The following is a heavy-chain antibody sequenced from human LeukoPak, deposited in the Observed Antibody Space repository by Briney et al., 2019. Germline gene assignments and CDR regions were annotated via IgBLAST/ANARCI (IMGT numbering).Heavy chain of an antibody. J-gene: IGHJ4*02. V-gene: IGHV1-2*02. CDR1: GYTFTGYY. Sequence: ASVKVSCKASGYTFTGYYMHWARQAPGQGLEWMGWINPNSGGTNYAQKFQGRVTMTRDTSINTAYMELSRLRSDDTAVYYCARGGVRGVIYFDYWGQGTLVTVSS. CDR3: ARGGVRGVIYFDY. CDR2: INPNSGGT. D-gene: IGHD3-10*01.